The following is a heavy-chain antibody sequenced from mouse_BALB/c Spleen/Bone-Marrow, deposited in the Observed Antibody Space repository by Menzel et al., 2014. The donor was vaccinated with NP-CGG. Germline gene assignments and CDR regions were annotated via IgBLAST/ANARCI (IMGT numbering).Heavy chain of an antibody. CDR2: VYPGNDNS. V-gene: IGHV1S22*01. J-gene: IGHJ3*01. D-gene: IGHD2-1*01. CDR3: TRSGGNYNFAY. Sequence: LQQSGSELVRPGASVKLSCKASGYTFTSYWMHWVKRRHGQGLEWIGNVYPGNDNSNYDEKFKSKGTLTVDTSSSTAYMHLSSLTSEDSAVYYCTRSGGNYNFAYWGQGTLVTVSA. CDR1: GYTFTSYW.